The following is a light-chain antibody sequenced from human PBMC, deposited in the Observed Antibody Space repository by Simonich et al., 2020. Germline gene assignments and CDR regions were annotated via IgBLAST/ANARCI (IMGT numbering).Light chain of an antibody. CDR2: DKN. Sequence: QSVLTQPPSASGTPGQRVTISCSGSSSNIGNNYVSWYQQLPGTAPKLLIYDKNKRPSGIPDRVSGSKSGTSATLGITGLQTGDEADYYCGTWDSSLSAVVFGGGTKLTVL. V-gene: IGLV1-51*01. CDR3: GTWDSSLSAVV. CDR1: SSNIGNNY. J-gene: IGLJ2*01.